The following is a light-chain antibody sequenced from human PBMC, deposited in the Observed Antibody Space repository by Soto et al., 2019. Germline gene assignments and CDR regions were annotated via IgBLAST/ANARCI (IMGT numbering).Light chain of an antibody. CDR1: ISIIGAGYD. Sequence: QSVLTQPPSVSGAPGQRVTISCTGSISIIGAGYDVHWYQQLPGTAPKLLIYGNSNRPSGVPDRFSGSKSGTSASLAITGLQSEDEADYYCQSYDSSLSGSVFGGGTQLTVL. V-gene: IGLV1-40*01. CDR2: GNS. CDR3: QSYDSSLSGSV. J-gene: IGLJ2*01.